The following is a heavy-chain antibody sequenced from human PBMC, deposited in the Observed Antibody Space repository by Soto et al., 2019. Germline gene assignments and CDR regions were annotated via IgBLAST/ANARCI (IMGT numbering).Heavy chain of an antibody. CDR1: GGSISSYY. V-gene: IGHV4-59*01. Sequence: QVQLQESGPGLVKPSETLSLTCTVSGGSISSYYWSWIRQPPGKGLEWIGYIYSSGSTNYNPSLKSRVTISVDTSKHQFSLKLSSVTAADTAVYYCARSDASSRSWFSPSYYYYGMDVWGQGTPVTVSS. D-gene: IGHD6-13*01. J-gene: IGHJ6*02. CDR3: ARSDASSRSWFSPSYYYYGMDV. CDR2: IYSSGST.